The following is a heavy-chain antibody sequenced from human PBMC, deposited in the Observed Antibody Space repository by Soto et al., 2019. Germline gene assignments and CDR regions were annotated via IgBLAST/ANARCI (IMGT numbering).Heavy chain of an antibody. V-gene: IGHV4-4*02. J-gene: IGHJ4*02. Sequence: PSETLSLTCAVSGGSISSSNWWSWVRQPPGKGLEWIGEIYHSGSTNYNPSLKSRVTISVDKSKNQFSLKLSSVTAADTAVYYCASYGSGSYYSFEWGQGTLVPVSS. CDR1: GGSISSSNW. D-gene: IGHD3-10*01. CDR3: ASYGSGSYYSFE. CDR2: IYHSGST.